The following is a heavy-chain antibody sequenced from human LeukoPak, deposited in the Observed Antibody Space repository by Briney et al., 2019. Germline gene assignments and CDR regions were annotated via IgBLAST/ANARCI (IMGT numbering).Heavy chain of an antibody. V-gene: IGHV1-69*13. CDR1: GGTFSSYA. D-gene: IGHD2-15*01. Sequence: ASVKVSCMASGGTFSSYAISWVRQAPGQGLEWMGGIIPIFGTANYAQKFQGRVTITADESTSTAYMELSSLRSEDTAVYYCARVATTYCSGGSCSWVIWGQGTMVTVSS. CDR3: ARVATTYCSGGSCSWVI. J-gene: IGHJ3*02. CDR2: IIPIFGTA.